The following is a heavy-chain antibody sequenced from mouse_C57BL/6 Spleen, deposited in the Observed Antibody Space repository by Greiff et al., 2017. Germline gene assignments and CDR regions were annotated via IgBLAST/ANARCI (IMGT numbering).Heavy chain of an antibody. Sequence: VQLQESGAELVKPGASVKISCKASGYAFSSYWMNWVKQRPGTGLEWIGQIYPGDGDTNYNGKFKRKATLTADKSSSTAYMQLSSLTSEDSAVYFCARRGYGSSYYFDYWGQGTTLTVSS. J-gene: IGHJ2*01. CDR1: GYAFSSYW. CDR3: ARRGYGSSYYFDY. D-gene: IGHD1-1*01. CDR2: IYPGDGDT. V-gene: IGHV1-80*01.